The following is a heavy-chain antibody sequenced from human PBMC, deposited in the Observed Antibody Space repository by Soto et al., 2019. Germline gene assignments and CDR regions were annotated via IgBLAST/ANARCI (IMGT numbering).Heavy chain of an antibody. CDR3: AAVPHYYDSDGYYFDY. CDR2: IVVGSSYT. Sequence: QMQLVQSGPEVKKPGTSVKVSCKTSGFTFTNSAVHWVRQARGQRLEWIGWIVVGSSYTKYAQRFQKRDTITRDTSTTTAYMELSSLRSEETAVYYCAAVPHYYDSDGYYFDYWGQGTLVTVSS. CDR1: GFTFTNSA. D-gene: IGHD3-22*01. V-gene: IGHV1-58*01. J-gene: IGHJ4*02.